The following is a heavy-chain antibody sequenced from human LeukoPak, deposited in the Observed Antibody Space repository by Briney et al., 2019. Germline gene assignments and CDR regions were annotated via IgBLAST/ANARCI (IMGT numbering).Heavy chain of an antibody. D-gene: IGHD3-22*01. V-gene: IGHV3-23*01. CDR2: VSGSGGIT. CDR3: AMLIVVVQTLNYDSSPYNAFDI. J-gene: IGHJ3*02. CDR1: GFSFSSYA. Sequence: QSAGSLRLSCGFSGFSFSSYAMSWVRQPPGKGLEWVSGVSGSGGITDYADSVKGRFSISRDNSKHTLSLQMNSLRAEDTAVYYCAMLIVVVQTLNYDSSPYNAFDIWGQGTMVTVSS.